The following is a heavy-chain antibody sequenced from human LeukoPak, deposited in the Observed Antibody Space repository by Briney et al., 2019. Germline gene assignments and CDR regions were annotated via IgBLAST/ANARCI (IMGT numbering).Heavy chain of an antibody. CDR1: GFTFSKYS. D-gene: IGHD3-10*01. J-gene: IGHJ5*02. CDR2: ISVSGGNT. CDR3: AKDSMVRGVIIPS. Sequence: PGGSLRLSCTASGFTFSKYSMSWDRQAPGKGPEWVSAISVSGGNTYYVDSVKGRFTVSRDNSKNTLYLQMNSLRAGDTAVYYCAKDSMVRGVIIPSWGQGTLVTVSS. V-gene: IGHV3-23*01.